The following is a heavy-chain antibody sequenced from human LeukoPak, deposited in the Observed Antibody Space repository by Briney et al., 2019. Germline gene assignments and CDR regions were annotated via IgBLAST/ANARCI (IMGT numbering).Heavy chain of an antibody. D-gene: IGHD3-10*01. CDR2: IGAYNGDA. CDR1: GYTFTSYG. V-gene: IGHV1-18*01. Sequence: ASVTVSCKPSGYTFTSYGISWVRQAPGHGLGWMGWIGAYNGDASYPQKRQGRVTMTTDRATSTAYLDLRSLRSDDTAIYYCARDSPDGSGTYYNDSPDYWGQGTLVTVSS. J-gene: IGHJ4*02. CDR3: ARDSPDGSGTYYNDSPDY.